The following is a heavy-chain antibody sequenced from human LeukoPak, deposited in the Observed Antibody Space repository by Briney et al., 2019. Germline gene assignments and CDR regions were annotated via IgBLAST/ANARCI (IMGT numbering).Heavy chain of an antibody. CDR2: MNPNSGNT. CDR3: ARDRVAAAGYFDY. V-gene: IGHV1-8*03. J-gene: IGHJ4*02. CDR1: GYTFTSYD. Sequence: ASVKVSCKASGYTFTSYDINWVRQATGQGLEWMGWMNPNSGNTGYAQKFQGRVTITRDTSASTAYMELSSLRSEDMAVYYCARDRVAAAGYFDYWGQGTLVTVSS. D-gene: IGHD6-13*01.